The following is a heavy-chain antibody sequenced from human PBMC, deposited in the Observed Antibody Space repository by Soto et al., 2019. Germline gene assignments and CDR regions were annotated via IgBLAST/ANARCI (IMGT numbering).Heavy chain of an antibody. J-gene: IGHJ6*02. Sequence: QVQLVQSGAEVKKPGSSVKVSCKASGGTFSSYAISWVRQAPGQGLEWMGGIIPIFGTANYAQKLQGRVTITADESTSTAYMELSSLRSDDTAVYYCARGQGVTPRVGYYYYGMDVWGQGTTVTVSS. CDR1: GGTFSSYA. D-gene: IGHD2-15*01. V-gene: IGHV1-69*01. CDR2: IIPIFGTA. CDR3: ARGQGVTPRVGYYYYGMDV.